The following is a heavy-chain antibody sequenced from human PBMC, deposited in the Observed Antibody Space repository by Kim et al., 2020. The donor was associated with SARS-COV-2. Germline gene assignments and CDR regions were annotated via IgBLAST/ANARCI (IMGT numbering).Heavy chain of an antibody. CDR1: GGSISSGDYY. J-gene: IGHJ6*02. Sequence: SETLSLTCTVSGGSISSGDYYWSWIRQPPGKGLEWIGYIYYSGSTYYNPSLKSRVTISVDTSKNQFSLKLSSVTAADTAVYYCARESGYYGSGTYGMDVWGQGTTVTVSS. CDR3: ARESGYYGSGTYGMDV. CDR2: IYYSGST. D-gene: IGHD3-10*01. V-gene: IGHV4-30-4*01.